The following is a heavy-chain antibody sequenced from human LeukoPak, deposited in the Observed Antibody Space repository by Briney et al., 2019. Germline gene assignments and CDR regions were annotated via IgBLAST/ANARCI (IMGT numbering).Heavy chain of an antibody. CDR1: GGSISSGGYS. Sequence: PSETLSPTCAVSGGSISSGGYSWSWIRQPPGKGLEWIGYIYHSGSTYYDPSLKSRVTISVDRSKNQLSLKLSSVTAADTAVYYCARVEDGGYDSYEYWGQGTLVTVSS. J-gene: IGHJ4*02. V-gene: IGHV4-30-2*01. CDR2: IYHSGST. CDR3: ARVEDGGYDSYEY. D-gene: IGHD5-12*01.